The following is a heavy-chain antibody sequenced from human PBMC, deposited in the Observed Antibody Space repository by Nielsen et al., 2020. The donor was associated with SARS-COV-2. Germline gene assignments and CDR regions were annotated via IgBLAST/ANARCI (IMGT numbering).Heavy chain of an antibody. D-gene: IGHD6-13*01. Sequence: GGSLRLSCAASGFTFSSYGIHWVRQAPGKGLEWVSGISWNSGSIGYADSVKGRFTISRDNAKNSLYLQMNSLRAEDTALYYCAKDSSSWYEAFDIWGQGTMVTVSS. CDR3: AKDSSSWYEAFDI. CDR2: ISWNSGSI. CDR1: GFTFSSYG. V-gene: IGHV3-9*01. J-gene: IGHJ3*02.